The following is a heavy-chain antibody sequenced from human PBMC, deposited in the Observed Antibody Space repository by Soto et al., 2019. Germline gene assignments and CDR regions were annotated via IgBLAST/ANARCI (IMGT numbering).Heavy chain of an antibody. CDR2: VSGDNGHT. J-gene: IGHJ5*02. CDR1: GYTFTTHG. Sequence: QVQLVQSGAEVKKPGASVKVSCKASGYTFTTHGISWVRQAPGQGLEWMGWVSGDNGHTNYAQSLQGRVTMTTDTSTNTAYMERRSLRSDDAAVYYCAGDRGYCRSGTCYREWFDPWGQGTLVTVSS. D-gene: IGHD2-15*01. V-gene: IGHV1-18*01. CDR3: AGDRGYCRSGTCYREWFDP.